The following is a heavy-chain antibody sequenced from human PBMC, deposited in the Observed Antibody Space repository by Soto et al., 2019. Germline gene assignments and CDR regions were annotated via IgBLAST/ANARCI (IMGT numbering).Heavy chain of an antibody. Sequence: QVKLVESGGGVVQPGRSLRLSCVASGFSFSRYAMDWVRQAPGKVLKWVAIISYDGRNEYYADSVKGRFTISRDNSKNTLYRQMNSLRPEDTAVYYCAKGRGGWRNYGLDVWGQGTTVTVSS. CDR2: ISYDGRNE. D-gene: IGHD6-19*01. CDR3: AKGRGGWRNYGLDV. J-gene: IGHJ6*02. CDR1: GFSFSRYA. V-gene: IGHV3-30*18.